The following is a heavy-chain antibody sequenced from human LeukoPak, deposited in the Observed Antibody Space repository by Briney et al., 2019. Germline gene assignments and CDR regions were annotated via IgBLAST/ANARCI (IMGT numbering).Heavy chain of an antibody. CDR3: ARDITIFGVVNYYYYYGMDV. CDR1: GFTFTNYA. J-gene: IGHJ6*02. D-gene: IGHD3-3*01. V-gene: IGHV3-23*01. Sequence: PGGSLRLSCAASGFTFTNYAMSWVRQAPGKGLEWVPGLSGGGISAYYADSVKGRFTISRDSSKNTLYLQMNSLRAEDTAVYYCARDITIFGVVNYYYYYGMDVWGQGTTVTVSS. CDR2: LSGGGISA.